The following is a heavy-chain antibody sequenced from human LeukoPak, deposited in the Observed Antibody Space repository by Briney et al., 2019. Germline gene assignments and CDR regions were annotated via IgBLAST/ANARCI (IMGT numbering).Heavy chain of an antibody. CDR3: AREALAVAGTTFDY. D-gene: IGHD6-19*01. CDR1: GFTFSNYG. CDR2: IRYDGSNK. Sequence: GGSLRLSCAASGFTFSNYGMHWVRQAPGKGLEWVAFIRYDGSNKYYADSVKGRFTISRDNSKNTLYLQMNSLRAEDTAVYYCAREALAVAGTTFDYWGQGTLVTVSS. V-gene: IGHV3-30*02. J-gene: IGHJ4*02.